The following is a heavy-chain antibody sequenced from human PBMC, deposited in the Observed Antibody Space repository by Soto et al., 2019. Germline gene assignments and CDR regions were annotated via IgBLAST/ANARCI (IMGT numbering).Heavy chain of an antibody. Sequence: QVQLQESGPGLVKPSETLSLTCTVSGDSMTTYYWSWIRQPAGKGLEWIGRVYTSGSTNYNPSLKSRVTMSIDTSNKHFSLTLKSVTAADTAVYYCARTVGAAYYFDFWGQGALVTVSS. CDR2: VYTSGST. CDR1: GDSMTTYY. J-gene: IGHJ4*02. CDR3: ARTVGAAYYFDF. V-gene: IGHV4-4*07. D-gene: IGHD1-26*01.